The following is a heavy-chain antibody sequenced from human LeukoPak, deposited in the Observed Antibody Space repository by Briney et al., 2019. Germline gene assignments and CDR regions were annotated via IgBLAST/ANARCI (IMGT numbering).Heavy chain of an antibody. CDR3: ARSPGGSYADYDILTGNWFDP. D-gene: IGHD3-9*01. Sequence: ASVKVSCKASGYTFTSYGISWVRQAPGQGLEWMGWISAYNGNTNYAQKLQGRVTMITDTSTSTAYMELRSLRSDDTAVYYCARSPGGSYADYDILTGNWFDPWGQGTLVTVSS. CDR2: ISAYNGNT. CDR1: GYTFTSYG. J-gene: IGHJ5*02. V-gene: IGHV1-18*01.